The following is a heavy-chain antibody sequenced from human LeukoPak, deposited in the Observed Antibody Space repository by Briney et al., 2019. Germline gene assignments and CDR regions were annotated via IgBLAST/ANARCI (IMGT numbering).Heavy chain of an antibody. CDR3: AKGEADLDY. Sequence: GRSLRLSCAASGFTFSSYAVHWVRQAPGKGLEWVALISYDGSNKYYADSVKGRFTISRDSSKNTLYLQMSSLRADDTAVYYCAKGEADLDYWGQGTLVTVSS. J-gene: IGHJ4*02. CDR2: ISYDGSNK. V-gene: IGHV3-30*04. D-gene: IGHD1-26*01. CDR1: GFTFSSYA.